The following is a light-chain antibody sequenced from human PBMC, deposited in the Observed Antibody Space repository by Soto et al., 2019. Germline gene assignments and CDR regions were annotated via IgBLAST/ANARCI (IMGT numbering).Light chain of an antibody. CDR2: GNT. Sequence: QSVLTQPPSVSGAPGQRVTISCTGSSSNIGAGFDVHWYHQIAGTAPKLLIYGNTNRPSGVPDRFSGSKSGTSASLAITGLQAEDEADYYCQSYDSSLSDVFGTGTKVTVL. CDR1: SSNIGAGFD. J-gene: IGLJ1*01. CDR3: QSYDSSLSDV. V-gene: IGLV1-40*01.